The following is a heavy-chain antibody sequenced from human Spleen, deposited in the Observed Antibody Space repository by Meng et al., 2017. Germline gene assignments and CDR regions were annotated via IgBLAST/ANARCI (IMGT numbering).Heavy chain of an antibody. CDR1: GYTRTTYG. V-gene: IGHV1-18*01. CDR2: ISGFNGDT. J-gene: IGHJ4*02. D-gene: IGHD3-10*01. Sequence: VQLVQCGAEVKKPWASVRVSCKVSGYTRTTYGISWVRQAPGQGLEWMGWISGFNGDTNYAQKFQGRVTMTTDTSTSTAYMELRSLTSGDTAVHYCARESLGQRFDYWGQGTLVTVSS. CDR3: ARESLGQRFDY.